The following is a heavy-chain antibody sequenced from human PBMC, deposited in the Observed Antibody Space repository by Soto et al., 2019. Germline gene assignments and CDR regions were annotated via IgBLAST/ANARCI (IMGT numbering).Heavy chain of an antibody. V-gene: IGHV4-39*01. CDR3: ARGPEYRDFDY. D-gene: IGHD5-18*01. CDR2: IYYSGST. Sequence: SETLSLTCAVSGGCISSSSYYWGWVRQPPGKGLEWIGSIYYSGSTYYTPSLQSRVAISVDTSKNQFSLKLNSVTAADTAVYYCARGPEYRDFDYWGQGTLVTVSS. J-gene: IGHJ4*02. CDR1: GGCISSSSYY.